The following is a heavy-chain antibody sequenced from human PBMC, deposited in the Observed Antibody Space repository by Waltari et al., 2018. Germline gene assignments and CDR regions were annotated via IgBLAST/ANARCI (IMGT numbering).Heavy chain of an antibody. J-gene: IGHJ5*02. Sequence: QVQLQESGPGLVKPSETLSLTCTVSGGSISSYYWSWIRQPPGKGLEWIGYIYYSGSTNYNPSLKSRVTISVDTSKNQFSLKLSSVTAADTAVYYCARYYSSGWYMWFDPWGQGTLVTVSS. V-gene: IGHV4-59*01. CDR1: GGSISSYY. CDR3: ARYYSSGWYMWFDP. D-gene: IGHD6-19*01. CDR2: IYYSGST.